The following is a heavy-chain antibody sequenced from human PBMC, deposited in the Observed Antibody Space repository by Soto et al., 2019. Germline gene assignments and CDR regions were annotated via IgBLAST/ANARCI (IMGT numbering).Heavy chain of an antibody. Sequence: QGQLVQSGAEVKKPGASVKVSCKASGYTFTRYGISWVRQAPGQGLEWMGWISGYNGDTNYAQKFQGRVTMTVDTSTTTAFMELTSLTSDARAVYYCAKNGQPPYYYYGMDVWGQGTTVTVSS. CDR3: AKNGQPPYYYYGMDV. D-gene: IGHD2-8*01. CDR1: GYTFTRYG. CDR2: ISGYNGDT. V-gene: IGHV1-18*01. J-gene: IGHJ6*02.